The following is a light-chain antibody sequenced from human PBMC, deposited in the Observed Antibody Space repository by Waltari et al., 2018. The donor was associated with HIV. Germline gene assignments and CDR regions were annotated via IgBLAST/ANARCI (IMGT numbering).Light chain of an antibody. V-gene: IGLV8-61*01. CDR1: SGSVSTNYY. CDR2: NTN. CDR3: VLYMGGGSYV. Sequence: QTVVTQVPSFSVSPGGTITLTCGLRSGSVSTNYYPSWYQHIPGGSPHTRIYNTNIRSSGGPDRFSASILGNKAALTITGAQADDESDYYCVLYMGGGSYVFGTGTKVTVL. J-gene: IGLJ1*01.